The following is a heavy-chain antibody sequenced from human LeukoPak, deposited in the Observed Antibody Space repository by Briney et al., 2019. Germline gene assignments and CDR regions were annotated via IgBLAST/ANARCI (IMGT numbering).Heavy chain of an antibody. CDR1: GFTFNSSW. J-gene: IGHJ5*02. V-gene: IGHV3-7*01. Sequence: GGSLRLSCATSGFTFNSSWMSWVRQAPGKGLEWVANIRQDGSEKYYVDSVRGRFTISRDNAKNSLYLQMNSLRAEDTAVYYCARAEAWGQGTLVTVSS. CDR3: ARAEA. CDR2: IRQDGSEK.